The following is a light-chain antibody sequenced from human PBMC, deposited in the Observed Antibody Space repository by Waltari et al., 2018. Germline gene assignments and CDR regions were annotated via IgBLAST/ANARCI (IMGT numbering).Light chain of an antibody. CDR1: QSLVPVDGNTY. Sequence: VMTQSLVSLSVTLGQAAPISCKSSQSLVPVDGNTYLNWFHQRPGQSPRRLIYWVFNRDSGVPDRFSGSGSGTDFTLRISRVEAEDFGVYYCMQGTRWPYTFGQGTQLDIK. V-gene: IGKV2-30*02. CDR3: MQGTRWPYT. J-gene: IGKJ2*01. CDR2: WVF.